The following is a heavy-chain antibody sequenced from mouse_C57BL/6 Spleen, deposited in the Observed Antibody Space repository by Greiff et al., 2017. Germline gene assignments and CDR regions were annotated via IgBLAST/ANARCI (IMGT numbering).Heavy chain of an antibody. V-gene: IGHV1-72*01. CDR3: AREDYYGSSYDWYFDV. Sequence: QVQLQQPGAELVKPGASVKLSCKASGYTFTSYWMHWVKQRPGRGLEWIGRIDPNSGGTKYNEKFKSKATLTVDKPSSTAYMQLSSLTSEDAAVYYGAREDYYGSSYDWYFDVWGTGTTVTVSS. CDR1: GYTFTSYW. CDR2: IDPNSGGT. J-gene: IGHJ1*03. D-gene: IGHD1-1*01.